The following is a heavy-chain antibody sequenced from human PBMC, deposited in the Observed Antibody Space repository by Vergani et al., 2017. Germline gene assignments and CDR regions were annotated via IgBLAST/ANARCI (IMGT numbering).Heavy chain of an antibody. CDR3: ARVRRDDSSGYYYYYGMAV. V-gene: IGHV4-30-4*01. Sequence: QVQLQESGPGLVKSSQTLSLTCTVSGGSISSGDYYWSWIRQPPGKGLEWIWYIYYSGSTYYNPSLKSRVTISVDTSKNQFSLKLSSGTAADTAVYYCARVRRDDSSGYYYYYGMAVWGQGTTVTVSS. CDR1: GGSISSGDYY. D-gene: IGHD3-22*01. CDR2: IYYSGST. J-gene: IGHJ6*02.